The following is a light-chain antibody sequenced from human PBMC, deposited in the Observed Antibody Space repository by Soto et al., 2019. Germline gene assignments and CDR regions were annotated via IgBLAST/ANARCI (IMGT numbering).Light chain of an antibody. J-gene: IGKJ4*01. CDR1: QVINNW. V-gene: IGKV1-12*01. CDR2: TTS. CDR3: QQASRFPLT. Sequence: DIQMTQSPSSVSASVGDTVTVTCRASQVINNWLAWYQQKPGTVPNLLIYTTSILHSGVPSRFSGSGSGTDFTLTISILQHEDSATYYGQQASRFPLTFGGGTKVEIK.